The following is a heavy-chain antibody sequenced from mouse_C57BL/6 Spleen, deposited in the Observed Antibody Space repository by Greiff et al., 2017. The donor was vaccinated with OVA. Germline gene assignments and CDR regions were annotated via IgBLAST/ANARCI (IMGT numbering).Heavy chain of an antibody. Sequence: EVQLQQSGPELVKPGASVKISCKASGYTFTDYYMNWVKQSHGKSLEWIGDINPNNGGTSYNQKFKGKATLTVDKSSSTAYMELRSLTSEDSAVYYCARLYYDYDAAYWGQGTLVTVSA. D-gene: IGHD2-4*01. CDR3: ARLYYDYDAAY. J-gene: IGHJ3*01. CDR1: GYTFTDYY. CDR2: INPNNGGT. V-gene: IGHV1-26*01.